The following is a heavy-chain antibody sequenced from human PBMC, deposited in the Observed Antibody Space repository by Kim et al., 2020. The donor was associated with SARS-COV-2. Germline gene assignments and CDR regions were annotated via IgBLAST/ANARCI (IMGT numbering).Heavy chain of an antibody. CDR1: GFTFSSYG. J-gene: IGHJ4*02. CDR2: IWYDGSNK. CDR3: ARYQGDSSGWSHFDY. Sequence: GGSLRLSCAASGFTFSSYGMHWVRQAPGKGLEWVAVIWYDGSNKYYADSVKGRFTISRDNSKNTLYLQMNSLRAEDTAVYYCARYQGDSSGWSHFDYWGQGTLVTVSS. D-gene: IGHD6-19*01. V-gene: IGHV3-33*01.